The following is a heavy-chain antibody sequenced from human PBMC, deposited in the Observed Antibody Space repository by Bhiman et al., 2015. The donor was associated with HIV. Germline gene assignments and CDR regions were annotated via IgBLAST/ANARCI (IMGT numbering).Heavy chain of an antibody. CDR1: GFTFRSYS. V-gene: IGHV3-20*04. J-gene: IGHJ4*02. D-gene: IGHD3-22*01. CDR2: INWNGGST. CDR3: ARPYYYDSGGYSAGLRY. Sequence: EVQLVESGGGLVKPGGSLRLSCAASGFTFRSYSMNWVRQAPGKGLEWVSGINWNGGSTGYADSVKGRFTISRDNAKSSLYLQMNSLRAEDTAFYYCARPYYYDSGGYSAGLRYWGQGTLVTVSS.